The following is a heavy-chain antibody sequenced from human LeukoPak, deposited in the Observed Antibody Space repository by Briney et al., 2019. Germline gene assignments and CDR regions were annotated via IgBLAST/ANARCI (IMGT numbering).Heavy chain of an antibody. J-gene: IGHJ4*02. Sequence: GGSLRLSCAAAAFTFSSYSMSWVRQAQGNGLDWDSATSVIGGSTKYADSVKGRFTSSRDNSKNTLCLQMNSLRAEDTAIYYCAKEFRPGFDYWGQGTLVSVSS. V-gene: IGHV3-23*01. D-gene: IGHD6-6*01. CDR2: TSVIGGST. CDR1: AFTFSSYS. CDR3: AKEFRPGFDY.